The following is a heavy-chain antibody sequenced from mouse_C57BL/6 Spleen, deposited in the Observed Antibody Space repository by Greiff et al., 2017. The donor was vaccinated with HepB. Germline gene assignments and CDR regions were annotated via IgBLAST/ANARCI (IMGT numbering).Heavy chain of an antibody. V-gene: IGHV3-6*01. CDR1: GYSITSGYY. Sequence: ESGPGLVKPSQSLSLTCSVTGYSITSGYYWNWIRQFPGNKLEWMGYISYDGSNNYNPSLKNRISITRDTSKNQFFLKLNSVTTEDTATYYCARVRPYYAMDYWGQGTSVTVSS. CDR3: ARVRPYYAMDY. CDR2: ISYDGSN. J-gene: IGHJ4*01.